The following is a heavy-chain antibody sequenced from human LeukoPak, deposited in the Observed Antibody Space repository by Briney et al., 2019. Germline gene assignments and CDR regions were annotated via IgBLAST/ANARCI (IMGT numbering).Heavy chain of an antibody. D-gene: IGHD2-15*01. J-gene: IGHJ6*03. CDR2: IYNSGNT. CDR1: GGSISSYY. V-gene: IGHV4-59*05. CDR3: ARLATGYCSGGSCGESYYYYYMDV. Sequence: PSETLSLTCSVSGGSISSYYCSWIRQPAGKGLEWIGRIYNSGNTYYNPSLKSRVTISVDTSKNQFSLKLSSVTAAGTAVYYCARLATGYCSGGSCGESYYYYYMDVWGKGTTVTVSS.